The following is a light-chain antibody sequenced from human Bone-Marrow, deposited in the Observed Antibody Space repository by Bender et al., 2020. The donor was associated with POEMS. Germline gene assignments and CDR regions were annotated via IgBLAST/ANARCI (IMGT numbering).Light chain of an antibody. CDR3: SSHTGCLNYV. CDR2: DVS. V-gene: IGLV2-14*03. Sequence: QSALTQPASVSGSPGQSITISCTGTSSDVGGYNYVSWYQQHPDKAPKLIIYDVSSRPSGVSNRFSGSKSGNTASLTISGLQAEDEADYYCSSHTGCLNYVFGTGTKVTVL. CDR1: SSDVGGYNY. J-gene: IGLJ1*01.